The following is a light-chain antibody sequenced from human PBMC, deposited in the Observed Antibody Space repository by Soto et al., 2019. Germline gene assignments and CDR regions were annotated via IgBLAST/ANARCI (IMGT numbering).Light chain of an antibody. Sequence: EIVLTQSPGTLSLSPGERATLSCRASQSVSSSYLAWYQQKPGQAPRLLIYGASTRATGIPARFSGSGSGTEFTLSISGLQPDDFGTYYCQQYYMGWTFGQGTKVDIK. V-gene: IGKV3D-7*01. J-gene: IGKJ1*01. CDR3: QQYYMGWT. CDR2: GAS. CDR1: QSVSSSY.